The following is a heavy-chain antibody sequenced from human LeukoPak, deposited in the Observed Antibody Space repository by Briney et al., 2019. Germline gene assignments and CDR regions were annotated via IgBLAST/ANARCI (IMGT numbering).Heavy chain of an antibody. J-gene: IGHJ4*02. CDR2: IDHSGST. D-gene: IGHD6-13*01. CDR1: GGSFSSYY. V-gene: IGHV4-34*01. CDR3: ARNFPYSKLDY. Sequence: SETLSLTCAVSGGSFSSYYWSWIRQPPGEGLEWIGEIDHSGSTNYNPSLKSRVTISVDTSKSQFSLQLSSVTAADTAVYYCARNFPYSKLDYWGQGTLVTVSS.